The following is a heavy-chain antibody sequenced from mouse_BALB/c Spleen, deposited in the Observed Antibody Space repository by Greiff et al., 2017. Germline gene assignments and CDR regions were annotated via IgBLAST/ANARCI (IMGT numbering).Heavy chain of an antibody. J-gene: IGHJ4*01. CDR2: ISDGGSYT. Sequence: EVQLVESGGGLVKPGGSLKLSCAASGFTFSDYYMYWVRQTPEKRLEWVATISDGGSYTYYPDSVKGRFTISRDNAKNNLYLQMSSLKSEDTAMYYCARSYGNYFYAMDYWGQGTSVTVSS. CDR3: ARSYGNYFYAMDY. CDR1: GFTFSDYY. D-gene: IGHD2-10*02. V-gene: IGHV5-4*02.